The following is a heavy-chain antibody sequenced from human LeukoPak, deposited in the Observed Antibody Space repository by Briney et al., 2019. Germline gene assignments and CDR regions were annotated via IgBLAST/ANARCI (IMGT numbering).Heavy chain of an antibody. Sequence: GGSLRLSCVASGFTFRSYGMDWVRQAPGKGLEWVSYISSGSSTIYYADSVKGRFTISRDNAKNSLYLQMNSLRAEDTAVYYCARDDRYYYDSSGYLEAFDIWGQGTMVTVSS. CDR1: GFTFRSYG. CDR2: ISSGSSTI. V-gene: IGHV3-48*01. CDR3: ARDDRYYYDSSGYLEAFDI. J-gene: IGHJ3*02. D-gene: IGHD3-22*01.